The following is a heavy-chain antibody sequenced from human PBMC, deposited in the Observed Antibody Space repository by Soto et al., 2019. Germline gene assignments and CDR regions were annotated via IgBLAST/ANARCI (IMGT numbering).Heavy chain of an antibody. V-gene: IGHV3-30*18. CDR2: MSYDGSNE. D-gene: IGHD1-26*01. J-gene: IGHJ4*02. CDR3: AKDGSHNFDY. Sequence: QVQLVESGGGVVQPGRSLRLSCAASGFTFSHYAMHWVRQAPGKGLEWVALMSYDGSNEYYADSVKGRFTISRDNSKNTLYLQMNSLRAEATAVYSGAKDGSHNFDYWGQGTLVTVSS. CDR1: GFTFSHYA.